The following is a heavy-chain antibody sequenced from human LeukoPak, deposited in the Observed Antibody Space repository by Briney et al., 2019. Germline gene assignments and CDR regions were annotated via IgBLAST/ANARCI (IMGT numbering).Heavy chain of an antibody. CDR3: ARFSWGCSTASCYLTN. J-gene: IGHJ4*02. Sequence: SETLSLTCTVGGGSLSGHYWGWIRQLPGKGLELVGHIYYTGTTFYNPSLNSRVTITLDTSRNQFSLRLTSVIAADTAVYYCARFSWGCSTASCYLTNWGQGALVTVSS. D-gene: IGHD2-2*01. V-gene: IGHV4-59*11. CDR2: IYYTGTT. CDR1: GGSLSGHY.